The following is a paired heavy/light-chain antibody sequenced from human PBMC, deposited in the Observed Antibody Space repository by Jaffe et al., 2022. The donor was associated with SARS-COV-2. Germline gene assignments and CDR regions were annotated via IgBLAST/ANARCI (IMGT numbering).Light chain of an antibody. V-gene: IGLV1-47*01. J-gene: IGLJ3*02. CDR3: AVWDVSLSSWV. CDR2: MSD. CDR1: SSNIGSNY. Sequence: QSVVTQPPSASGTPGQRVTISCSGSSSNIGSNYVYWYQQFPGTAPKLLMYMSDRRPSGVPARFSASKSDTAASLAINGLRPDDEADYYCAVWDVSLSSWVFGRGTKLTVL.
Heavy chain of an antibody. CDR3: TKYDDDKLGSDWFDP. CDR2: INYSGET. D-gene: IGHD1-26*01. V-gene: IGHV4-39*01. CDR1: GGSISSTSHS. Sequence: QLQLQESGPGLVKPSETLSLTCTIFGGSISSTSHSWGWIRQSPERGLEWIGSINYSGETYSNPSLKSRVTMFVDTSKKQFYLKLNSVTVADTAVYYCTKYDDDKLGSDWFDPWGQGTLLTVSS. J-gene: IGHJ5*02.